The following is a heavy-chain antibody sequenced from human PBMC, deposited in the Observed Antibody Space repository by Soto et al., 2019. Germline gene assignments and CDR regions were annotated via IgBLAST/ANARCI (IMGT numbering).Heavy chain of an antibody. Sequence: SETLSLTCAVYGGSFSGYYWSWIRQPPGKGLEWIGEINHSGSTNYNPSLKSRVTISVDTSKNQFSLKLSSVTAADTAVYYCASSYRAYSYLIDFDYWGQGTLVTVSS. V-gene: IGHV4-34*01. J-gene: IGHJ4*02. CDR3: ASSYRAYSYLIDFDY. CDR2: INHSGST. D-gene: IGHD5-18*01. CDR1: GGSFSGYY.